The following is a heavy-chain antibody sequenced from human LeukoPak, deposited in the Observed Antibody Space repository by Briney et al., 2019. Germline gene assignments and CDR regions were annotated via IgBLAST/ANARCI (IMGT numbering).Heavy chain of an antibody. D-gene: IGHD5-18*01. CDR3: ARHRGYSYGYIDY. Sequence: SETLSLTCSVSGGSISSTGYYWGWIRQPPGKGLECIGSIYYSGSTYYNPSLKSRVTISVGTSKNQVSLKLSSVTAADTAVYCCARHRGYSYGYIDYWGQGTLVTVSS. V-gene: IGHV4-39*01. CDR1: GGSISSTGYY. CDR2: IYYSGST. J-gene: IGHJ4*02.